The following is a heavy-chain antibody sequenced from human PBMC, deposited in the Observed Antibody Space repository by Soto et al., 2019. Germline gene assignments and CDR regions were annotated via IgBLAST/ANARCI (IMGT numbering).Heavy chain of an antibody. CDR3: ARGRDGDYGSYYYGMDV. J-gene: IGHJ6*02. D-gene: IGHD4-17*01. V-gene: IGHV3-66*01. CDR2: TYSGGST. Sequence: EVQVVESGGGLVQPGGSLRLSCAASGFTVSSNYMSWVRQAPGKGLEWVSVTYSGGSTYYADSVKGRFAISRDNSKNTLYLQMNSLRAEDTAVYYCARGRDGDYGSYYYGMDVWGQGTTVTVSS. CDR1: GFTVSSNY.